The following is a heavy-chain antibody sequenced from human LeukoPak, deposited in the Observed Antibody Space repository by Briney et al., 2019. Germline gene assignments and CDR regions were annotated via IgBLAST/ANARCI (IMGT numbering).Heavy chain of an antibody. CDR3: ARTLSPTNWFDP. Sequence: ASVKVSCKASGYTFTGYYMHWVRQAPGQRLEWMGWINPNSGGTNYAQKFQGRVTMTRDTSISTAYMELSRLRSDDTAVYYCARTLSPTNWFDPWGQGTLVTVSS. CDR2: INPNSGGT. J-gene: IGHJ5*02. V-gene: IGHV1-2*02. CDR1: GYTFTGYY. D-gene: IGHD3-16*02.